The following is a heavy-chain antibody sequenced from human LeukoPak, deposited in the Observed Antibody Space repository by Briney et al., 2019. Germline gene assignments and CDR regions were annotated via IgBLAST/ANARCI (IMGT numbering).Heavy chain of an antibody. J-gene: IGHJ4*02. CDR3: ARVEYSGWNLEC. D-gene: IGHD1-26*01. Sequence: GGSLRLSRAASGFTFRSYWMSWVRQAPGKGLEWVANINQGGSVQYYMDSVKGRFTISRDDAKNSLYVQMNSLRDEDTAVYYCARVEYSGWNLECWGQGTLVTVSS. V-gene: IGHV3-7*01. CDR1: GFTFRSYW. CDR2: INQGGSVQ.